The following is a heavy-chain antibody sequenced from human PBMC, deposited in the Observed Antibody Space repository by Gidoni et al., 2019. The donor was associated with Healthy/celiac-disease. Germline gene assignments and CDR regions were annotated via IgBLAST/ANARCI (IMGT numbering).Heavy chain of an antibody. CDR3: ARDMGGLSRAFEI. CDR2: ISYDGSNK. V-gene: IGHV3-30-3*01. D-gene: IGHD3-16*01. J-gene: IGHJ3*02. Sequence: QVQLVESGGGVVQPGRFLRLSCAASGFTFSSYAMHWVRQAPGKGLEWVAVISYDGSNKYYADSVKGRFTISRDNSKNTLYLQMNSLRAEDTAVYYCARDMGGLSRAFEIWGQGTMVTVSS. CDR1: GFTFSSYA.